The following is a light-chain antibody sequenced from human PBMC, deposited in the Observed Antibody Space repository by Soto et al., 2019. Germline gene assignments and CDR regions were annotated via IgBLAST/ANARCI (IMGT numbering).Light chain of an antibody. CDR1: SSNIGTNT. Sequence: QSVLTQPPSASGSPGQRVTTSCSGSSSNIGTNTVNWFQQLPGTAPKLLIYSNNQRPSGLPDRFSGSKSGTSASLAISGLQSDDEADYYCAAWDDSLNGYVFGSGTKVTVL. CDR3: AAWDDSLNGYV. J-gene: IGLJ1*01. V-gene: IGLV1-44*01. CDR2: SNN.